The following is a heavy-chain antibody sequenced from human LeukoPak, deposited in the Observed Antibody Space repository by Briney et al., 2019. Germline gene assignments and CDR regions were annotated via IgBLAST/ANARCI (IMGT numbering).Heavy chain of an antibody. V-gene: IGHV3-48*01. CDR3: AKHPTMVRGVDDGLDL. J-gene: IGHJ3*01. CDR2: IHSTGSTM. CDR1: GFTFTGYS. Sequence: GGSLRLSCAASGFTFTGYSMNWVRQAPGKGLEWVSYIHSTGSTMFYADSVRGRFTISRDNAKNSLYLQMNSLRVDDTAEYYCAKHPTMVRGVDDGLDLWGQGTMVTVSS. D-gene: IGHD3-10*01.